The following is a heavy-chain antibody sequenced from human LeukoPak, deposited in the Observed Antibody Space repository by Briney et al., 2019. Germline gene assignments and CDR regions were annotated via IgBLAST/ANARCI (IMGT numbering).Heavy chain of an antibody. CDR3: ARAPDYLDY. V-gene: IGHV3-23*01. CDR1: GFTFSSYA. Sequence: GGSLRLPCAASGFTFSSYAMSWVRQAPGKGLEWVSAISGSGGSTYYADSVKGRFTISRDNSKNTLYLQMNSLRAEGTAVYYCARAPDYLDYWGQGTLVTVSS. CDR2: ISGSGGST. J-gene: IGHJ4*02.